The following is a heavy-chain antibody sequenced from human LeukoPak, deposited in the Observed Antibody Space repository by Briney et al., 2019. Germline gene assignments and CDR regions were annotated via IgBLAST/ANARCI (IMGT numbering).Heavy chain of an antibody. CDR2: INPNSGGT. CDR3: ARGRLPNRTVAFDI. CDR1: GYTFTGYY. V-gene: IGHV1-2*06. D-gene: IGHD6-25*01. Sequence: ASVKVSCKASGYTFTGYYMHWVRQAPGQGLEWMGRINPNSGGTNYAQKFQGRVTMTRDTSISTAYMELSRLRSDDTAVYYCARGRLPNRTVAFDIWGQGTMVTVSS. J-gene: IGHJ3*02.